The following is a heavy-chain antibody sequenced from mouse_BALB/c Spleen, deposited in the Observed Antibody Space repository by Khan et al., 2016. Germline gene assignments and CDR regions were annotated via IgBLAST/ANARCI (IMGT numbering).Heavy chain of an antibody. V-gene: IGHV1S22*01. J-gene: IGHJ2*01. CDR1: GYTFTSYW. CDR2: IYPGSGTT. Sequence: LQQPGSELVRPGASVKLSCKASGYTFTSYWLHWVKQRPGQGLEWIGNIYPGSGTTNYAEKFKSEATLTVDTSSTTAYMQRSSLTSEDSAVYYCTRGIAVYFDYWGQGTTLTVSS. CDR3: TRGIAVYFDY.